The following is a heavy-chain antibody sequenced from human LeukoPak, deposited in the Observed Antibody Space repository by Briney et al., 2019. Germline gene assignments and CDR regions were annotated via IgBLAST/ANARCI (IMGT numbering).Heavy chain of an antibody. V-gene: IGHV1-2*02. D-gene: IGHD1-1*01. CDR3: ARVLSNWNYHDY. J-gene: IGHJ4*02. CDR1: GYTFTGYY. Sequence: ASVKVSCKASGYTFTGYYMHWVRQAPGQGLEWMGWINPNSGGTNYAQKFQGRVTMTRDTSISTAYMELSRLRSDDTAVYYCARVLSNWNYHDYWGQGTLVTVSS. CDR2: INPNSGGT.